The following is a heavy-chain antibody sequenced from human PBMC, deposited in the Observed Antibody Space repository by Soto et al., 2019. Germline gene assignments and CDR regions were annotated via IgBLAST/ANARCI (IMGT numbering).Heavy chain of an antibody. CDR2: IKHDGSEK. Sequence: PGGALRLSCAASGFTFSRYWMSWGRQAPGKGLEWVANIKHDGSEKYYVDSVKGRFTISKDDARNSLYLQMNSLRVEDTDVYYCARDGVGWDYWGQGTLVTVSS. D-gene: IGHD6-19*01. CDR3: ARDGVGWDY. J-gene: IGHJ4*02. CDR1: GFTFSRYW. V-gene: IGHV3-7*05.